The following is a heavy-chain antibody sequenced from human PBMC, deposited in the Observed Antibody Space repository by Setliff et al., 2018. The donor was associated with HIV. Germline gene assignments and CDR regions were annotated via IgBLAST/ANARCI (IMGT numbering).Heavy chain of an antibody. CDR1: GYSISSGYY. V-gene: IGHV4-38-2*01. J-gene: IGHJ3*02. Sequence: SETLSLTCAVSGYSISSGYYWGWIRQPPGKGLEWIGSIYHSGSTYYNPSLKSRVTISVDTSKNQFSLKLSSVTAADTAVYYCARAPGTSMIVLVTHVAFDIWGQGTMVTVSS. CDR2: IYHSGST. D-gene: IGHD3-22*01. CDR3: ARAPGTSMIVLVTHVAFDI.